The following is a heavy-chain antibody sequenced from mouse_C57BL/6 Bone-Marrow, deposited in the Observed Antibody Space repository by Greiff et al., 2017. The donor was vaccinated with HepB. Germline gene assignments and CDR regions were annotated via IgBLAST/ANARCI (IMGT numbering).Heavy chain of an antibody. CDR1: GYSFTGYY. J-gene: IGHJ3*01. CDR2: INPSTGGT. CDR3: ANYGKGWFAY. D-gene: IGHD1-1*02. Sequence: VQLQQSGPELVKPGASVKISCKASGYSFTGYYMNWVKQSPEKSLEWIGEINPSTGGTTYNQKFKAKATLTVDKSSSTAYMQLKSLTSEDSAVYCCANYGKGWFAYWGQGTLVTVSA. V-gene: IGHV1-42*01.